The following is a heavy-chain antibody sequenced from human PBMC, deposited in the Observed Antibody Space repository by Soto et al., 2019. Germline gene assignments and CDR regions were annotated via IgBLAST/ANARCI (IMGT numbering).Heavy chain of an antibody. Sequence: EVQLVESGGGLVQPGGSLRLSCVASGFTFSSYWMNWVRQAPGKGLEWVANIKQDGGEKDYVDSVKGRFTISRDNAKNSMYLKMNSLRAEDTAVYYCARDGDYFDGSGYYRDFDTWGQGTMVTVSS. CDR1: GFTFSSYW. CDR3: ARDGDYFDGSGYYRDFDT. CDR2: IKQDGGEK. D-gene: IGHD3-22*01. V-gene: IGHV3-7*01. J-gene: IGHJ3*02.